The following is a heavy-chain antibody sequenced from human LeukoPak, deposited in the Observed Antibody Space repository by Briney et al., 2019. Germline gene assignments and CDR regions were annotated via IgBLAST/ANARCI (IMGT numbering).Heavy chain of an antibody. CDR3: ASATVTTFWFDP. J-gene: IGHJ5*02. CDR1: GGSISSSSYY. D-gene: IGHD4-17*01. CDR2: IYCSGST. Sequence: KPSETLSLTCTVSGGSISSSSYYWGWIRQPPGKGLEWIESIYCSGSTYYNPSLKSRVTISVDTSKNQFSLKLSSVTAADTAVYYCASATVTTFWFDPWGQGTLVTVSS. V-gene: IGHV4-39*01.